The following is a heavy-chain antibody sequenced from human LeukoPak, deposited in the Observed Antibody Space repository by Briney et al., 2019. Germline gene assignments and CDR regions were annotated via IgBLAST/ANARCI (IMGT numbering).Heavy chain of an antibody. CDR1: GFTFSSDW. J-gene: IGHJ4*01. CDR3: ARDNYLDSSVYLDY. Sequence: GGSLRFSCAASGFTFSSDWMSCVRQAPGKGLEWVADIKQDGSEKYYVDSVKGRFTISRDNAKSSLYLQMNSLRAEDTAVYYCARDNYLDSSVYLDYWANETLVTVSS. CDR2: IKQDGSEK. D-gene: IGHD3-22*01. V-gene: IGHV3-7*01.